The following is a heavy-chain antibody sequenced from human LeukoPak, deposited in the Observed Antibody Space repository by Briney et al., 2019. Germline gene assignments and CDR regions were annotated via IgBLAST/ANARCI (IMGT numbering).Heavy chain of an antibody. J-gene: IGHJ4*02. CDR1: GITLSNYG. D-gene: IGHD6-19*01. CDR3: ARPGIAVAGTFYFDY. CDR2: ISDSGGST. V-gene: IGHV3-23*01. Sequence: GGSLRLSCAVSGITLSNYGMSWVRQAPGKGLEWVAGISDSGGSTNYADSVKGRFTISRDNAKNTLYLQMNSLRAEDTAVYYCARPGIAVAGTFYFDYWGQGTLVTVSS.